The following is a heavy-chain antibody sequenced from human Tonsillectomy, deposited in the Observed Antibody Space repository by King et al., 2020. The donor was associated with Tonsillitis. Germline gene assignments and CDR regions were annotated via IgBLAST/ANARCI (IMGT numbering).Heavy chain of an antibody. CDR1: GGIFSTNA. V-gene: IGHV1-69*01. Sequence: QLVQSGAEVKKPGSSVKVSCKVSGGIFSTNALSWVRQAPGQGLEWMGGIIPIFGSTNYAQKFQGRVTITADESTSTAYMELSSLRSEDTAVYYCARGAYGEYGSPGAYGLDGWGEGAAVSVSS. CDR3: ARGAYGEYGSPGAYGLDG. J-gene: IGHJ6*04. CDR2: IIPIFGST. D-gene: IGHD4-17*01.